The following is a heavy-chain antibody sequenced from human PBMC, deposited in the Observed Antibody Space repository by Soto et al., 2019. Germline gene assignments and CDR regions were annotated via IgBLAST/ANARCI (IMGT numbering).Heavy chain of an antibody. J-gene: IGHJ6*02. CDR1: GGSISSGGYS. V-gene: IGHV4-30-2*01. Sequence: SETLSLTCAVSGGSISSGGYSWSWIRQPPGKGLEWIGYIYHSGSTYYNPSLKSRVTISVDRSKNQFSLKLSSVTAADTAVYYCARAMFYSSSSRYYYYGMDVWGQGTTVTVSS. CDR3: ARAMFYSSSSRYYYYGMDV. CDR2: IYHSGST. D-gene: IGHD6-6*01.